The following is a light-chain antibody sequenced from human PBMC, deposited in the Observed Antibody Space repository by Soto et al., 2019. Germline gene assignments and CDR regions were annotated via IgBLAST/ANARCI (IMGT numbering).Light chain of an antibody. CDR3: QTYDTAPAWA. CDR1: QAISNY. J-gene: IGKJ1*01. Sequence: DIQMTQSPSSLSASVGDRVTIACRASQAISNYLAWFQQKPGKVPKLLIFAASALQSGVPSRFSGSGSGTDFTLTIGCLQPEDVATYYCQTYDTAPAWAFGQGTRVEIK. V-gene: IGKV1-27*01. CDR2: AAS.